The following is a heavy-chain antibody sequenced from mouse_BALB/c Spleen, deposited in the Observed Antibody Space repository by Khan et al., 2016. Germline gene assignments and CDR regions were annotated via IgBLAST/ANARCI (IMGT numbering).Heavy chain of an antibody. CDR1: GFTFSSFG. Sequence: EVELVESGGGLVQPGGSRKLSCAASGFTFSSFGMHWVRQAPEKGLEWVAYISSGSNTIYYADTVKGRFTVSRDNPKNTLFLQMTSLRSEDTAMYNCARTYDSYAMDYWGQGTSVTVSS. CDR3: ARTYDSYAMDY. V-gene: IGHV5-17*02. CDR2: ISSGSNTI. J-gene: IGHJ4*01.